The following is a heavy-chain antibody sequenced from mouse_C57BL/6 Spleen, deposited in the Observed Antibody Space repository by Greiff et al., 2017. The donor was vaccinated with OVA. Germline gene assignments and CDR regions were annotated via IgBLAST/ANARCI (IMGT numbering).Heavy chain of an antibody. D-gene: IGHD1-1*01. CDR1: GYTFTSYG. V-gene: IGHV1-81*01. CDR2: IYPRSGNT. Sequence: VQRVESGAELARPGASVKLSCKASGYTFTSYGISWVKQRTGQGLEWIGEIYPRSGNTYYNEKFKGKATLTADKSSSTAYMELRSLTSEDSAVYFCARRDSTVVALYWYFDVWGTGTTVTVSS. CDR3: ARRDSTVVALYWYFDV. J-gene: IGHJ1*03.